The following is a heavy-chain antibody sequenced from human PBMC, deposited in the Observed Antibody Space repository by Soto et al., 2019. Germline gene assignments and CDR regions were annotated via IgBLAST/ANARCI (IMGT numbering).Heavy chain of an antibody. CDR1: GGTFSSYA. CDR3: ASPEGDCTNGVCHTHYYYYGMDV. CDR2: IIPIFGTA. V-gene: IGHV1-69*13. J-gene: IGHJ6*02. D-gene: IGHD2-8*01. Sequence: GASVKVSCKASGGTFSSYAISWVRQAPGQGLEWMGGIIPIFGTANYAQKFQGRVTVTADESTSTAYMELSSLRSEDTAVYYCASPEGDCTNGVCHTHYYYYGMDVWGQGTTVTVSS.